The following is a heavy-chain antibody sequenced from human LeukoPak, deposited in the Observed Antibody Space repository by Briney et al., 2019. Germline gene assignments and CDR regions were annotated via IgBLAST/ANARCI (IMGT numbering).Heavy chain of an antibody. D-gene: IGHD5-24*01. CDR1: GGSISSYY. CDR2: IYYSGST. Sequence: SETLSLTCTVSGGSISSYYWSWIRQPPGKGPEWIGYIYYSGSTNYNPSLKSRVTISVDTSKNQFSLKLSSVTAADTAVYYCARGRDGYNSRDPLDWGQGTLVTVSS. V-gene: IGHV4-59*01. CDR3: ARGRDGYNSRDPLD. J-gene: IGHJ4*02.